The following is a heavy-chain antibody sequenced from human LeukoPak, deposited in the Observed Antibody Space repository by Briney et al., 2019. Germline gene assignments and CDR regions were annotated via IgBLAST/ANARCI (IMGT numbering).Heavy chain of an antibody. CDR3: SRGSGWLSVY. CDR1: GFTFGDYL. J-gene: IGHJ4*02. V-gene: IGHV3-49*03. D-gene: IGHD6-19*01. CDR2: ISGGTT. Sequence: PGRSLRLSCTASGFTFGDYLMSWFRQAPGKGLGWIGFISGGTTEYAASVKGRFTISRDDSTSIAYLQMNSLTTEDTAVYYCSRGSGWLSVYWGQGTLVTVSS.